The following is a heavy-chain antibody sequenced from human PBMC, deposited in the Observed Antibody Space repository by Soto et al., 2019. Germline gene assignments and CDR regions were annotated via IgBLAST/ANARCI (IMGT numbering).Heavy chain of an antibody. CDR2: MNPNSGNT. CDR3: ARDLEDYEGGSDRRVVHDI. V-gene: IGHV1-8*01. D-gene: IGHD3-16*02. J-gene: IGHJ3*02. Sequence: GASVKVSCKASGYPFTSYDINWVRQATGQGLEWMGWMNPNSGNTGYAQKFQGRVTMTRNTSISTAYMELSRLRSDDTAVYYCARDLEDYEGGSDRRVVHDIWAHGTLVTVSS. CDR1: GYPFTSYD.